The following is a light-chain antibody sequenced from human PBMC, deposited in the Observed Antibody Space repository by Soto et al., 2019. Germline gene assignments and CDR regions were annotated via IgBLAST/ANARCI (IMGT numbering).Light chain of an antibody. Sequence: QSVLTQPPSASGTPGQRVTISCSGSSSNIGSNYVYWYKQLPGTAPKLLIYRNNQRPSGVSDRFSGSKSGTSASLAVSGLRSEDEADYYCAAWDDSLSGYVFGTGTKVTVL. CDR2: RNN. CDR3: AAWDDSLSGYV. CDR1: SSNIGSNY. V-gene: IGLV1-47*01. J-gene: IGLJ1*01.